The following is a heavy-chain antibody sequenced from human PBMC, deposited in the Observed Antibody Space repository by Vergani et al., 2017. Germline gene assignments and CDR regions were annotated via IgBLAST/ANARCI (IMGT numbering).Heavy chain of an antibody. CDR2: IRNKANDYTT. V-gene: IGHV3-72*01. CDR1: GFIFSDHY. Sequence: EVQVVESGGGLVQPGGSLRLSCAASGFIFSDHYMDWVRQAPGKGLEWVGRIRNKANDYTTQYAASVKGRFTISRDDSKSYLYLQMNSLRAEDTAVYYCAKDGEYQLLPDYWGQGTLVTVSS. J-gene: IGHJ4*02. D-gene: IGHD2-2*01. CDR3: AKDGEYQLLPDY.